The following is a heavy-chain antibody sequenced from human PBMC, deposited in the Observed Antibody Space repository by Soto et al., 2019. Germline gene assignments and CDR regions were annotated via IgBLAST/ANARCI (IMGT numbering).Heavy chain of an antibody. Sequence: ASVKVSCKASGYTFTSYYMHWVRQAPGQGLEWMGIINPSGGSTSYAQKFQGRVTMTRDTSTSTVYMELSSLRSEDTAVYYCARHKKRYCSGGSCYATQAFDYWGQGTLVTVSS. D-gene: IGHD2-15*01. CDR2: INPSGGST. V-gene: IGHV1-46*01. CDR3: ARHKKRYCSGGSCYATQAFDY. J-gene: IGHJ4*02. CDR1: GYTFTSYY.